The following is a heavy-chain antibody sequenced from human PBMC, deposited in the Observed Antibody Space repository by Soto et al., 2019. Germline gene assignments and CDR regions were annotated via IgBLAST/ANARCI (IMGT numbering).Heavy chain of an antibody. CDR3: ARKDKSGYFNWFDP. D-gene: IGHD3-22*01. CDR2: IFPSDSDT. J-gene: IGHJ5*02. Sequence: GESLKISCRTSGYKFTSYWIAWVRQMPGKGLEWMGIIFPSDSDTRYSPSFQGQVTISADRSTSTVFLQWASLKASDTAVYFCARKDKSGYFNWFDPWGQGTLVTVS. CDR1: GYKFTSYW. V-gene: IGHV5-51*01.